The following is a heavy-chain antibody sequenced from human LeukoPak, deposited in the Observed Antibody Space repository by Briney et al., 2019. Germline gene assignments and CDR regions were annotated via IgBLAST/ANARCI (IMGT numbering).Heavy chain of an antibody. V-gene: IGHV4-59*01. D-gene: IGHD6-13*01. CDR1: GGSISSYY. J-gene: IGHJ3*02. CDR2: IYYSGST. Sequence: PSETLSLTCTVSGGSISSYYWSWIRQPPGKGLEWIGYIYYSGSTNYNPSLKSRVTISVDTSKNQFSLKLSSVTAADTAVYYCAREAQQQLVRSRAFDTWGQGTMVTVSS. CDR3: AREAQQQLVRSRAFDT.